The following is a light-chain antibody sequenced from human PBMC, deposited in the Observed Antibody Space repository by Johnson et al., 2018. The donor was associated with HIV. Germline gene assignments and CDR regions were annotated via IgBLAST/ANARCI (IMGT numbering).Light chain of an antibody. CDR3: GTWDNSLSAGV. CDR1: SSNIGINF. V-gene: IGLV1-51*01. J-gene: IGLJ1*01. Sequence: QSVLTQPPSVSAAPGQKVTISCSGSSSNIGINFVSWYQQVPGTAPKLLIYDTDKRPSGIPDRFSGSQSGTSATLGISGLQTGDEADYYCGTWDNSLSAGVFGSGTKVTVL. CDR2: DTD.